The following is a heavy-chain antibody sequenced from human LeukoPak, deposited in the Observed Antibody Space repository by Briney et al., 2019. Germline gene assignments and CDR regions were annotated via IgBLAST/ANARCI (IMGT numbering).Heavy chain of an antibody. CDR3: ARGNAGDY. D-gene: IGHD1-1*01. CDR2: IYYSGST. V-gene: IGHV4-61*05. Sequence: PSETLSLTCAVSGGSTSSSIYYWGWLRQPPGKGLEWIGYIYYSGSTNYNPSLKSRVTISVDTSKNQFSLKLSSVTAADTAVYYCARGNAGDYWGQGTLVTVSS. J-gene: IGHJ4*02. CDR1: GGSTSSSIYY.